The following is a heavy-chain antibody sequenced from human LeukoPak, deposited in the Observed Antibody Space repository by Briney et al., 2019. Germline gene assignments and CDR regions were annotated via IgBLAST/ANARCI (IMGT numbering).Heavy chain of an antibody. D-gene: IGHD5-18*01. Sequence: GASVTVSCKASGYSFTSCGISWMRQAPAPGLERMGGISATTENTNYAQGRQGRATMTTDTPTCPAYMELRSLRTDVTDVDNCAVGRYSYGYSDYWGQGTLVTVSS. CDR1: GYSFTSCG. CDR3: AVGRYSYGYSDY. V-gene: IGHV1-18*04. J-gene: IGHJ4*02. CDR2: ISATTENT.